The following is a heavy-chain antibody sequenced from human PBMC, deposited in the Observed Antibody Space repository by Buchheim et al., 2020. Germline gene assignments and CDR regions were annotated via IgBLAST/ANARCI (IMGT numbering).Heavy chain of an antibody. D-gene: IGHD3-3*01. CDR1: GFTFSSYE. CDR3: ARAGYDFWSGLTRDLDV. V-gene: IGHV3-48*03. Sequence: EVQLVESGGGLVQPGGSLRLSCAASGFTFSSYEMNWVRQAPGKGLEWVSYISSSGSTIYYADSVKGRFTISRDNAKNSLYLQMNSLRAEDTAVYYCARAGYDFWSGLTRDLDVWGQGTT. J-gene: IGHJ6*02. CDR2: ISSSGSTI.